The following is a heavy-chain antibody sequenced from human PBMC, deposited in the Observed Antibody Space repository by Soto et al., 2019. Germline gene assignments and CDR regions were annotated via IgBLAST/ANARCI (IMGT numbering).Heavy chain of an antibody. J-gene: IGHJ6*02. Sequence: QVQLVESGGGVVQPGRSLRLSCAASGFTFSSYGMHWVRQAPGKGLEWVAVISYDGSNKYYADSVKGRFTISRDNSKNTLYLQMNSLRAEDTAVYYCAKAYDGYSYAVLSYYYGMDVWGQGTTVTVSS. V-gene: IGHV3-30*18. CDR3: AKAYDGYSYAVLSYYYGMDV. CDR2: ISYDGSNK. CDR1: GFTFSSYG. D-gene: IGHD5-18*01.